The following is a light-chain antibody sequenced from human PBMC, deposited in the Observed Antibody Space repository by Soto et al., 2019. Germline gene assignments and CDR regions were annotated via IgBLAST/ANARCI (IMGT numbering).Light chain of an antibody. CDR2: GAS. V-gene: IGKV3-20*01. CDR3: QQYGSSPRT. Sequence: EIMLKQSPGTLSLSPWERATLSCRASQSVSSSYLAWYQQKPGQAPRLLIYGASSRATGIPDRFSGSGSGTDFTLTISRLEPEDFAVYYCQQYGSSPRTFGQGTKVDI. CDR1: QSVSSSY. J-gene: IGKJ1*01.